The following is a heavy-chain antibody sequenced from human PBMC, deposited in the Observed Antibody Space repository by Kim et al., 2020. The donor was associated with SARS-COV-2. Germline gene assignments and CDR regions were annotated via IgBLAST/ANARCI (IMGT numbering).Heavy chain of an antibody. CDR1: GFTFSSYG. V-gene: IGHV3-33*01. CDR2: IWYDGSNK. Sequence: GGSLRLSCAASGFTFSSYGMHWVRQAPGKGLEWVAVIWYDGSNKYYADSVKGRFTISRDNSKNTLYLQMNSLRAEDTAVYYCARDSLPTAMVTCYFDYWGQGTLVTVSS. J-gene: IGHJ4*02. CDR3: ARDSLPTAMVTCYFDY. D-gene: IGHD5-18*01.